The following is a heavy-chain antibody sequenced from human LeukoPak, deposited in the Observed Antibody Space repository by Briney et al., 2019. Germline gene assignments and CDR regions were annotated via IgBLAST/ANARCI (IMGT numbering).Heavy chain of an antibody. D-gene: IGHD5-18*01. CDR1: GGSFSGYY. CDR3: ARGGEDTAMSLDY. Sequence: SETLSLTCAVYGGSFSGYYWSWIRQPPGKGLEWIGEINHSGSTNYNPSLKSRVTISVDTSKNQFSLKLSSVTAADTAVYYWARGGEDTAMSLDYWGQGTLVTVSS. CDR2: INHSGST. J-gene: IGHJ4*02. V-gene: IGHV4-34*01.